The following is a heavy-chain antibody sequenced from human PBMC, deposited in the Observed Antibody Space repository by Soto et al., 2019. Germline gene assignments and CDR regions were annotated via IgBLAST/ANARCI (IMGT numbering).Heavy chain of an antibody. J-gene: IGHJ6*02. CDR2: IYHSGST. CDR3: ARSDYDFWSGTENYYGRYV. Sequence: SETLSLTCAVSGGYISSGGYFWSWNRQPPGKGLEWIGYIYHSGSTYYKPALKSRVTISVDRSKNQFSLKLCSVTAADTAVYYCARSDYDFWSGTENYYGRYVWGRGTTVTVSS. D-gene: IGHD3-3*01. V-gene: IGHV4-30-2*01. CDR1: GGYISSGGYF.